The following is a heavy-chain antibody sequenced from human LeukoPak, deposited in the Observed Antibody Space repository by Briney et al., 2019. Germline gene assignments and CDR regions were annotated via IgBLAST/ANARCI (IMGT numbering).Heavy chain of an antibody. CDR2: ISSSGSTI. D-gene: IGHD3-22*01. Sequence: PGGSLRLSCAASGFTFSDYYMSWIRQAPGKGLEWVSYISSSGSTIYYADSVKGRFTISRDNAKNSLYLQMNSLRAEDTAVYYCARVGAWYYDSSGYPASDAFDIWGQGTMVTVSS. CDR3: ARVGAWYYDSSGYPASDAFDI. V-gene: IGHV3-11*04. CDR1: GFTFSDYY. J-gene: IGHJ3*02.